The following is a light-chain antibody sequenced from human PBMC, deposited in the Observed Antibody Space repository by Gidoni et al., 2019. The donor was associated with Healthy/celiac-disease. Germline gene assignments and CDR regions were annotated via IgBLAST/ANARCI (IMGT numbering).Light chain of an antibody. CDR3: QQSYSTPWT. Sequence: VQVTQSPSSLSASVGDRVTITCRDTHSITSYLNWYQQRPGKAPKLLIYAASTLQSGVPSRFSGSGSGTDFTLTISSLQPEDFATYYCQQSYSTPWTFGHGTKVEIK. J-gene: IGKJ1*01. CDR1: HSITSY. V-gene: IGKV1-39*01. CDR2: AAS.